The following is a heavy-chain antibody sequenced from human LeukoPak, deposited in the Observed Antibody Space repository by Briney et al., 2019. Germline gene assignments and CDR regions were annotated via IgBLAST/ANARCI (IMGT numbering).Heavy chain of an antibody. V-gene: IGHV3-9*01. J-gene: IGHJ5*02. CDR1: GFTFDDYA. CDR3: VKEARSDGDYFDP. D-gene: IGHD4-17*01. Sequence: GESLRLSWAASGFTFDDYAMYWVRQAPGKGLEWVSGISWNSETIDYADSVKGRFTISRDNAKNFLYLQMNSLRPEDTALYYCVKEARSDGDYFDPWGQGTLVTVSS. CDR2: ISWNSETI.